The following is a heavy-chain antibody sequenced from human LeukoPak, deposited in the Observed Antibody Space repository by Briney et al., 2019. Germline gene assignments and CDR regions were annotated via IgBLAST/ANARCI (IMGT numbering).Heavy chain of an antibody. CDR3: TRHATESNIAAPGDY. J-gene: IGHJ4*02. CDR1: GFTFSGNY. D-gene: IGHD6-13*01. Sequence: GGSLRLSCAASGFTFSGNYMSWVRQASGNGLEWVGRIRNKANNYATIYTASVKGRFTISRDDSKNTAYLQMNSLKTEDTAVYYCTRHATESNIAAPGDYWGQGTLVTVSS. V-gene: IGHV3-73*01. CDR2: IRNKANNYAT.